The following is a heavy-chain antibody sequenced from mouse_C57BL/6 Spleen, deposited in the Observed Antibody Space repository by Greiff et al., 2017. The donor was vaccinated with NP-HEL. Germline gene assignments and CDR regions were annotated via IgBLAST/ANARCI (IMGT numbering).Heavy chain of an antibody. CDR3: ARGATVVHYFDY. CDR1: GYSFTDYN. J-gene: IGHJ2*01. D-gene: IGHD1-1*01. Sequence: VHVKQSGPELVKPGASVKISCKASGYSFTDYNMNWVKQSNGKSLEWIGVINPNYGTTSYNQKFKGKATLTVDQSSSTAYMQLNSLTSEDSAVYYCARGATVVHYFDYWGQGTTLTVSS. CDR2: INPNYGTT. V-gene: IGHV1-39*01.